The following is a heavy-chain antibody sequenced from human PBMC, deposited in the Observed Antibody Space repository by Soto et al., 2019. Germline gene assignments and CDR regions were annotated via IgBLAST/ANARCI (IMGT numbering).Heavy chain of an antibody. CDR1: GYTLTSYG. D-gene: IGHD3-3*01. J-gene: IGHJ6*02. CDR2: ISAYNGNT. V-gene: IGHV1-18*04. CDR3: ARVMDYDFWSGYYYGMDV. Sequence: QVQLVQSGAEVKKPGASVKVSCKASGYTLTSYGISWVRQAPGQGLEWMGWISAYNGNTNYAQKLQGRVTMTTDTSTSTAYMELRSLRSGDTAVYYCARVMDYDFWSGYYYGMDVWGQGTTVTVSS.